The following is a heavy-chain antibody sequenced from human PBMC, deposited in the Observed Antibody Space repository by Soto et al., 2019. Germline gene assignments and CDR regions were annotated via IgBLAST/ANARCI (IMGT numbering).Heavy chain of an antibody. V-gene: IGHV3-30*18. CDR3: AKDHIVAAAPDY. Sequence: GGSLRLSCAASGFAFSSYAMNWVRQAPGKGLEWVAVISYGGSNRYYADSVKGRFTISRDNSKNTLYLQMNSLRSEDTAVYYCAKDHIVAAAPDYWGQGTLVTVSS. D-gene: IGHD2-2*01. CDR1: GFAFSSYA. CDR2: ISYGGSNR. J-gene: IGHJ4*02.